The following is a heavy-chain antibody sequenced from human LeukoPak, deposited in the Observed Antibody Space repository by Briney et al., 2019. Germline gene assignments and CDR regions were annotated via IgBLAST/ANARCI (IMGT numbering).Heavy chain of an antibody. V-gene: IGHV4-59*01. J-gene: IGHJ4*02. CDR3: ARDRRGYFDY. Sequence: SETLSLTCTVSGGSISNYYWSWIRQPPGEGLEWIGCIYYSGSTNYNPSLKSRVTISVDTSKNQFSLKLSSVTAADTAVYYCARDRRGYFDYWGQGTLVTVSS. CDR2: IYYSGST. CDR1: GGSISNYY.